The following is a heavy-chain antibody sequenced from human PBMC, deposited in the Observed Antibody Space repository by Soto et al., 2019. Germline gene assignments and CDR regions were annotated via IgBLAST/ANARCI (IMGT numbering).Heavy chain of an antibody. CDR1: GYTFTGYY. V-gene: IGHV1-2*04. CDR2: INPNNGGT. CDR3: VRGEAGYYYYGMDV. Sequence: ASVKVSCKSSGYTFTGYYIHWVRQAPGQGLEWMGWINPNNGGTKYAQNFQGWVILTSDTSISTAYTEMTRLRSDDTAVYFCVRGEAGYYYYGMDVWGQGTTVTVSS. J-gene: IGHJ6*02.